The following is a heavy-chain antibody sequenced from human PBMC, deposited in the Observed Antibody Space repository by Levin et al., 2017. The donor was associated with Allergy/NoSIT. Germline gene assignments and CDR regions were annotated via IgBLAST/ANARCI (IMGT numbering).Heavy chain of an antibody. V-gene: IGHV3-64D*06. J-gene: IGHJ4*02. D-gene: IGHD3-3*01. CDR2: ISSNGDYT. CDR1: GFTFSSYA. Sequence: GGSLRLSCSASGFTFSSYAMHWVRQAPGKGLKYVSAISSNGDYTYYADSVKGRFTISRDNSKNTLYLQMGSLRAEDTAVYYCVKDSVGGNYDFWSGYYPYWGQGALVTVSS. CDR3: VKDSVGGNYDFWSGYYPY.